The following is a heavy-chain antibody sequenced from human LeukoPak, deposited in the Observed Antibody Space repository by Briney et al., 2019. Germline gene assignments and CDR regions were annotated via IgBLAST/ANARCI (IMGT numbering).Heavy chain of an antibody. CDR1: GFTFSSYA. V-gene: IGHV3-23*01. CDR3: ARPKYYDFWSGSGWFDP. Sequence: GGSLRLSCAASGFTFSSYAMSWVRRAPGKGLEWVSAISGSGGSTYYADSVKGRFTISRDNSKNTLYLQMNSLRAEDTAVYYCARPKYYDFWSGSGWFDPWGQGTLVTVSS. D-gene: IGHD3-3*01. CDR2: ISGSGGST. J-gene: IGHJ5*02.